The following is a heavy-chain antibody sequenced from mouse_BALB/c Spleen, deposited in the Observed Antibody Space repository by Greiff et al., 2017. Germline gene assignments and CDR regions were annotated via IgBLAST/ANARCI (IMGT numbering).Heavy chain of an antibody. V-gene: IGHV1-9*01. D-gene: IGHD2-4*01. Sequence: LVESGAELMKPGASVKISCKATGYTFSSYWIEWVKQRPGHGLEWIGEILPGSGSTNYNEKFKGKATFTADTSSNTAYMQLSSLTSEDSAVYYCARVIPYYAMDYWGQGTSVTVSS. CDR3: ARVIPYYAMDY. J-gene: IGHJ4*01. CDR2: ILPGSGST. CDR1: GYTFSSYW.